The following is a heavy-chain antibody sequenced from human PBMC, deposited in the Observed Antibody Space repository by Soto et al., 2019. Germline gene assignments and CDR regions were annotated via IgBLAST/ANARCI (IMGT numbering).Heavy chain of an antibody. Sequence: QVQLVQSGAEVKKPGSSVKVSCKASGGTFSSYAISWVRQAPGQGLEWMGGIIPIFGTANYAQKFQGRVTITADESTSTAYMELRSLRSEDTAVYYCAIPYCSSTSCYSGWFDPWGQGTLVTVSS. CDR2: IIPIFGTA. CDR3: AIPYCSSTSCYSGWFDP. V-gene: IGHV1-69*01. CDR1: GGTFSSYA. J-gene: IGHJ5*02. D-gene: IGHD2-2*01.